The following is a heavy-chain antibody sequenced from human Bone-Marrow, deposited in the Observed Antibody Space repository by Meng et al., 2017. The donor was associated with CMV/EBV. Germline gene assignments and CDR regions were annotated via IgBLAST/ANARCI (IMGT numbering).Heavy chain of an antibody. Sequence: GESLKISCAASGFTFSSYAMSWVRQAPGKGLEWVSAISGSGGSTYYADSVKGRFTISRDNAKNSLYLQMNSLRAEDTAVYYCARDGARLYSSSLASYYGMDVWGQGTTVTVSS. CDR3: ARDGARLYSSSLASYYGMDV. J-gene: IGHJ6*02. V-gene: IGHV3-23*01. D-gene: IGHD6-6*01. CDR2: ISGSGGST. CDR1: GFTFSSYA.